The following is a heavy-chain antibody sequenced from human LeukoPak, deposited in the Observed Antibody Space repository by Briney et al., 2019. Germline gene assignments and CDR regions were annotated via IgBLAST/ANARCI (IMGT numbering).Heavy chain of an antibody. CDR1: GGSISSSSYY. J-gene: IGHJ4*02. CDR3: ASREWFGEPPAEDGY. Sequence: PSETLSLTCTVSGGSISSSSYYWGWIRQPPGKGLEWIGSIYYSGSTYYNPSLKSRVTISVDTSKNQFSLKLSSVTAADTAVYYCASREWFGEPPAEDGYWGQGTLVTVSS. D-gene: IGHD3-10*01. V-gene: IGHV4-39*01. CDR2: IYYSGST.